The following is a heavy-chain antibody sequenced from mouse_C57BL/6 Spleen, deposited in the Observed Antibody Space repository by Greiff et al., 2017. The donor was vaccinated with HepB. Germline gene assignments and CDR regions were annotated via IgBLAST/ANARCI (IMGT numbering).Heavy chain of an antibody. J-gene: IGHJ2*01. D-gene: IGHD2-3*01. Sequence: EVQLQESGPGMVKPSQSLSLPCTVPGYSITSGYDWHWIRHFPGNKLEWMGYISYSGSTNYNPSLKSRISITHDTSKNHFFLKLNSVTTEDTATYCWARDGHDGYLDYWGQGTTLTVSS. V-gene: IGHV3-1*01. CDR2: ISYSGST. CDR1: GYSITSGYD. CDR3: ARDGHDGYLDY.